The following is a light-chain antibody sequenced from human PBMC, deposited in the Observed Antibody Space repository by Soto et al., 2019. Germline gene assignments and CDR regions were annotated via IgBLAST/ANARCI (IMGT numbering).Light chain of an antibody. CDR3: QQSYSTPPT. Sequence: DIQMTQSPSSLSASVGDTVTITCRASQSISSYLNWYQQKPGKAPKLLIYAASSLHSGVPSRFSGSGSGTDFTLTISSLQPEDFATYYCQQSYSTPPTFGQGTKVEIK. J-gene: IGKJ1*01. V-gene: IGKV1-39*01. CDR2: AAS. CDR1: QSISSY.